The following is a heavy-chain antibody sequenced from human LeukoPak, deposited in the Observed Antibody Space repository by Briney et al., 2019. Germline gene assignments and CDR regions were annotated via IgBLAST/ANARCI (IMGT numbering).Heavy chain of an antibody. CDR2: INHSGST. V-gene: IGHV4-34*01. J-gene: IGHJ4*02. D-gene: IGHD3-16*01. CDR1: GGSLSGYY. Sequence: PSETLSLTCAVYGGSLSGYYWSWIRQPPGKGLEWIGEINHSGSTNYNPSLKSRVTISVDTSKNQFSLKLSSVTAADTAVYYCARVPSWGALDYWGQGTLVTVSS. CDR3: ARVPSWGALDY.